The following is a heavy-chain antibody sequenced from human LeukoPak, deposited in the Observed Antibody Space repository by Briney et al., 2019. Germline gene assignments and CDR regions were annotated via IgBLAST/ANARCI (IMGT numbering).Heavy chain of an antibody. D-gene: IGHD3-3*01. Sequence: ASVKVSCKASGYTFTSYGISWVRQAPGQGLEWMGWISAYNGNTNYAQKLQGRVTMTTDTSTSTAYMELRSLRSDDTAVYYCARDSPFGVVNPVGPWGQGTLVTVSS. CDR3: ARDSPFGVVNPVGP. J-gene: IGHJ5*02. CDR1: GYTFTSYG. V-gene: IGHV1-18*01. CDR2: ISAYNGNT.